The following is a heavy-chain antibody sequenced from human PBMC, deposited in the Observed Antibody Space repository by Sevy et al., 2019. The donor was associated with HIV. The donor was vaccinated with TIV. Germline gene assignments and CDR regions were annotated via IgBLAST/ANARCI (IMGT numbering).Heavy chain of an antibody. D-gene: IGHD6-19*01. CDR3: ARGDSSGWFVRFDP. CDR1: GGSIGSGPYY. CDR2: IYSGGST. J-gene: IGHJ5*02. V-gene: IGHV4-39*01. Sequence: SETLSLTCSVSGGSIGSGPYYWGWIRQPPGKGLEWIATIYSGGSTYYNPSFKSRVTVSIDMSKNQFSLRLTSVIAADTGVYFCARGDSSGWFVRFDPSGQGTLVTVSS.